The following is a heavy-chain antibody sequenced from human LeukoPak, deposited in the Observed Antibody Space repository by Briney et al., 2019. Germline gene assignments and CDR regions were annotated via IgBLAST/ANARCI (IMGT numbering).Heavy chain of an antibody. Sequence: GGSLRLSCAASGFTFSDYYMNWIRQAPGKGLEWVSYISSSGSIIYYADSVKGRFTISRDNTKNSLYLQMNSLRAEDTAVYYCARLYCTNGVCYKGRGFDYWGQGTLVTVSS. CDR1: GFTFSDYY. V-gene: IGHV3-11*04. CDR2: ISSSGSII. D-gene: IGHD2-8*01. J-gene: IGHJ4*02. CDR3: ARLYCTNGVCYKGRGFDY.